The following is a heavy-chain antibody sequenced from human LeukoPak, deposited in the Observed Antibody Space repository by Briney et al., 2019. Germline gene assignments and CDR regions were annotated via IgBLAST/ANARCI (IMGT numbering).Heavy chain of an antibody. CDR3: ARYYPHVVVVTAIRGFDI. D-gene: IGHD2-21*02. J-gene: IGHJ3*02. CDR2: INDSGTT. CDR1: GGSFSGYF. Sequence: PSEILSLTCAVYGGSFSGYFWTWIRQSPGEGLEWIGEINDSGTTNYNPSLKTRVTILVDTSKNQFSLKLSSMTAADTAVYYCARYYPHVVVVTAIRGFDIWSQGTSVTVSS. V-gene: IGHV4-34*01.